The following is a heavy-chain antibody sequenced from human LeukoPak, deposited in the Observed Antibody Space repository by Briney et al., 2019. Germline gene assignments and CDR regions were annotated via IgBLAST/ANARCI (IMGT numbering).Heavy chain of an antibody. CDR2: ISSRSSYI. J-gene: IGHJ4*02. CDR1: GFTFSSYS. V-gene: IGHV3-21*01. D-gene: IGHD4-17*01. CDR3: ARDADYGEFDY. Sequence: KTGGSLRLSCAASGFTFSSYSMNWVRQAPGKGPEWVSSISSRSSYIYYADSVKGRFTVSRDNAKNSLYLQMNSLRAEDTAIYYCARDADYGEFDYWGQGTLVTVSS.